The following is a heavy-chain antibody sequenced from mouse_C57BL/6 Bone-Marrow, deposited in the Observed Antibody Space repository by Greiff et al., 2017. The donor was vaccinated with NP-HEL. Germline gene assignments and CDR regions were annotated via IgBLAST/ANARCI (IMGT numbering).Heavy chain of an antibody. V-gene: IGHV5-6*01. CDR3: ARSFPYAMDY. Sequence: EVKLVESGGDLVKPGGSLKLSCAASGFTFSSYGMSWVRQTPDKRLEWVATISSGGSYTYYPDSVKGRFTISRDNAKNTLYLQMSSLKSEDTAMYYCARSFPYAMDYWGQGTSVTVSS. CDR2: ISSGGSYT. D-gene: IGHD1-2*01. CDR1: GFTFSSYG. J-gene: IGHJ4*01.